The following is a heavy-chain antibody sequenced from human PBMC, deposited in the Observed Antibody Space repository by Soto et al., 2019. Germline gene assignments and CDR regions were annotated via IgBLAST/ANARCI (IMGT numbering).Heavy chain of an antibody. V-gene: IGHV3-9*01. CDR2: ISWNSGSI. D-gene: IGHD2-15*01. Sequence: GGSLRLSCAASGFTFDDYAMHWVRQAPGKGLEWVSGISWNSGSIGYADSVKGRFTISRDNAKNSLYLQMNSLRAEDTALYYCAKSPICSGGSCYAFDYWGQGTLVTVSS. CDR3: AKSPICSGGSCYAFDY. J-gene: IGHJ4*02. CDR1: GFTFDDYA.